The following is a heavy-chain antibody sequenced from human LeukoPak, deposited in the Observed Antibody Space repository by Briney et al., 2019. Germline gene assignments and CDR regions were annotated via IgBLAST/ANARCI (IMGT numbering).Heavy chain of an antibody. CDR2: IKQDGSEK. D-gene: IGHD2/OR15-2a*01. J-gene: IGHJ4*02. Sequence: PGGSLRLSCAASGFTFNSYWISWVRQAPGKGLEWLANIKQDGSEKYYVDSVKGRFTISRDNAKNSLYLQMNSLRAEDTAVYYCTTFYTRLTDYWGQGTLVTVSS. CDR3: TTFYTRLTDY. V-gene: IGHV3-7*05. CDR1: GFTFNSYW.